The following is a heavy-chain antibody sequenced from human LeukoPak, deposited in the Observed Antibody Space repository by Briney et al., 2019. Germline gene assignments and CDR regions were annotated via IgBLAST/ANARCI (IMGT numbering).Heavy chain of an antibody. J-gene: IGHJ5*02. CDR1: GGSIISSSYY. V-gene: IGHV4-39*01. Sequence: KTSETLSLTCTVSGGSIISSSYYWAWIRQPPGKGLEWIGSIFHSGTTYYTPSVKNRVTISVDTSKKQLSLKLSSVIAADTAVYYCARAFSSGYWFDPWGQGTLVTVSS. D-gene: IGHD3-22*01. CDR2: IFHSGTT. CDR3: ARAFSSGYWFDP.